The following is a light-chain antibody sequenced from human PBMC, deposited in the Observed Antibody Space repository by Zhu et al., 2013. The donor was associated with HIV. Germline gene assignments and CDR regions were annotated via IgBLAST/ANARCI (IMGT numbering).Light chain of an antibody. V-gene: IGKV1-39*01. J-gene: IGKJ2*04. Sequence: DIQTTQSPSSLSASVGDRVTITCRTSQSVTNYLNWYQQKAGKAPQLLIYAASTLQSGVPSRFSGSGSGTDFTLTISRVEAEDVGLYYCMQALHAPCSFGQGTKLEIK. CDR1: QSVTNY. CDR2: AAS. CDR3: MQALHAPCS.